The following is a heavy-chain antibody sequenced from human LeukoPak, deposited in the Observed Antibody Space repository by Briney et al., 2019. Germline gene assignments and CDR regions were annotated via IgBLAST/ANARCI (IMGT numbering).Heavy chain of an antibody. V-gene: IGHV3-30*18. D-gene: IGHD2-2*01. J-gene: IGHJ4*02. CDR1: GFTFSSYG. Sequence: GGSLRLSCAASGFTFSSYGMHWVRQAPGKGLEGVAVISYDGSNKYYADSVKGRFTISRDNSKNTLYLQMNSLRAEDTAVYYCAKDADQLLSGYYFDYWGQGTLVTVSS. CDR3: AKDADQLLSGYYFDY. CDR2: ISYDGSNK.